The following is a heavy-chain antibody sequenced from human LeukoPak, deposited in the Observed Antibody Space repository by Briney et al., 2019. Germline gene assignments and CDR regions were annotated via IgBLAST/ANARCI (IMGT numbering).Heavy chain of an antibody. CDR3: AREYSRSVVAGSRPDL. CDR1: GGSISSSSCY. J-gene: IGHJ4*02. Sequence: SETLSLTCSVSGGSISSSSCYWGWIRQSPGTGLQWIGSMYYRGTTYENSSLKSRLTLSIDTSNNQFSLKLTSVTAADTAVYYCAREYSRSVVAGSRPDLWGQGLLVTVSS. D-gene: IGHD2-15*01. V-gene: IGHV4-39*02. CDR2: MYYRGTT.